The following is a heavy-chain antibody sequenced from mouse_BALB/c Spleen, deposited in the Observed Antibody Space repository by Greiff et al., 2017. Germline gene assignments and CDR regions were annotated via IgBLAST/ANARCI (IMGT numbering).Heavy chain of an antibody. V-gene: IGHV5-12-1*01. CDR3: ARHVYYGNYYYAMDY. J-gene: IGHJ4*01. D-gene: IGHD2-1*01. CDR1: GFAFSSYD. Sequence: EVMLVESGGGLVKPGGSLKLSCAASGFAFSSYDMSWVRQTPEKRLEWVAYISSGGGSTYYPDTVKGRFTISRDNAKNTLYLQMSSLKSEDTAMYYCARHVYYGNYYYAMDYWGQGTSVTVSS. CDR2: ISSGGGST.